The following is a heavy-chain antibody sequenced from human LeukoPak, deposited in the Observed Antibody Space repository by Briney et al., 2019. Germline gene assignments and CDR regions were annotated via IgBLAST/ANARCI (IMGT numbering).Heavy chain of an antibody. V-gene: IGHV4-59*08. CDR3: ASALTYYDFWSGSHDAFDI. CDR2: IYYSGST. D-gene: IGHD3-3*01. CDR1: GGSISSYY. Sequence: SETLSLTCTVSGGSISSYYWSWIRQPPGKGLERIGYIYYSGSTNYNPSLKSRVTISVDTSKNQFSLKLSSVTAADTAVYYCASALTYYDFWSGSHDAFDIWGQGTMVTVSS. J-gene: IGHJ3*02.